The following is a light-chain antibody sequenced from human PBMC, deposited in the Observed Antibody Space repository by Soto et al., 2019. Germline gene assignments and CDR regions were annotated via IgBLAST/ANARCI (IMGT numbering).Light chain of an antibody. CDR3: QQYNSYWT. Sequence: DIQMTQSPSTLSASVGDRVTITSRASQSISSWLAWYQQKPGKAPKLLIYKASSLQSGVPSRFSGSGSGTEFTLTISSLQPDDLATYYCQQYNSYWTFGQGTKVEI. CDR1: QSISSW. J-gene: IGKJ1*01. V-gene: IGKV1-5*03. CDR2: KAS.